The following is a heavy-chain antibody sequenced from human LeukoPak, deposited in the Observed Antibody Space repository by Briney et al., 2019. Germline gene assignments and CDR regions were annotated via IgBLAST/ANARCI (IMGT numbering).Heavy chain of an antibody. CDR3: ARDLGGAAAGSCFDY. CDR2: ISSSSSYI. CDR1: GFTFSSYS. Sequence: AGGSPRLSCAAPGFTFSSYSMNWVRQAPGKGLEWVSSISSSSSYIYYADSVKGRFTISRDNAKNSLNLQMNSLRAEDTAVYYCARDLGGAAAGSCFDYWGQGTLVTVSS. V-gene: IGHV3-21*01. J-gene: IGHJ4*02. D-gene: IGHD6-13*01.